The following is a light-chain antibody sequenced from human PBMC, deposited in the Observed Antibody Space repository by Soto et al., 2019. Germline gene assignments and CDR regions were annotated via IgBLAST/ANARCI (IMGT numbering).Light chain of an antibody. CDR3: SSYAGPYIV. V-gene: IGLV2-8*01. J-gene: IGLJ1*01. Sequence: QAVVTQPPSASGSPGQSVTISGTGNSSDVGGYNYVSWYQQHPGKAPKLLIYDVSQLPSGVPDRFSGSKSGNTASLTVSGLQAEDEADYHCSSYAGPYIVFGTGTKLTVL. CDR1: SSDVGGYNY. CDR2: DVS.